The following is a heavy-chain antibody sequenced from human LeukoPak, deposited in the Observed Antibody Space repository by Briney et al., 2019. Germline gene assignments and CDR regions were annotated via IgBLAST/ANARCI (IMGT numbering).Heavy chain of an antibody. D-gene: IGHD2-2*01. V-gene: IGHV4-34*01. CDR1: GGSFSGYY. CDR2: INHSGST. J-gene: IGHJ4*02. CDR3: ARGSDAYCSSTSCSYFDY. Sequence: PSETLSLTCAVYGGSFSGYYWSWIRQPPGKGLEWIGEINHSGSTNYNPPLKSRVTISVDTSKNQFSLNLSSVTAADTAVYYCARGSDAYCSSTSCSYFDYWGQGTLVTVSS.